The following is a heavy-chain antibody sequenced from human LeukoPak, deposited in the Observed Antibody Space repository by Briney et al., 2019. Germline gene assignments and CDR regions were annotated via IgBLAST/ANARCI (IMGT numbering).Heavy chain of an antibody. V-gene: IGHV1-69*01. Sequence: SVKVSCKASGGTFSSYAISWVRQAPGQGLEWMGGIIPIFGTANYAQKFQGRVTITADESTSTAYMELSSLRSEDTAVYYCARALEYCRGGSCLYNWGQGTLVTVSS. CDR1: GGTFSSYA. J-gene: IGHJ4*02. CDR3: ARALEYCRGGSCLYN. CDR2: IIPIFGTA. D-gene: IGHD2-15*01.